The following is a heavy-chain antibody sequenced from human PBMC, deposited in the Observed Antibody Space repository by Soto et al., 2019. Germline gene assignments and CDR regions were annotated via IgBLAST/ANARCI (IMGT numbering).Heavy chain of an antibody. D-gene: IGHD3-10*01. CDR3: AKRGVYGSGSYFGGPFRD. J-gene: IGHJ4*02. Sequence: EVQLLESGGGVVQPGGSLRLSCAASGFTFSSNALSWVRQAPGQGLEWVSGISDSGSYTFYMDSVKGRFTISRDNAKNTLYLQMNSLRAEDTAVYYCAKRGVYGSGSYFGGPFRDWGQGTLVTVSS. CDR1: GFTFSSNA. CDR2: ISDSGSYT. V-gene: IGHV3-23*01.